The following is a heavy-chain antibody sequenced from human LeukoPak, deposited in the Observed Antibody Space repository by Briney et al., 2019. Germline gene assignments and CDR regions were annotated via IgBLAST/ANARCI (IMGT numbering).Heavy chain of an antibody. CDR1: GGTFSSYA. Sequence: SSVKVSYKASGGTFSSYAISWVRQAPGQGLEWMGRIIPIFGTANYAQKFQGRVTITADKSTSTAYMELSSLRSEDTAVYYCARGLLSGSLDFDYWGQGTLVTVSS. CDR3: ARGLLSGSLDFDY. J-gene: IGHJ4*02. D-gene: IGHD1-26*01. CDR2: IIPIFGTA. V-gene: IGHV1-69*06.